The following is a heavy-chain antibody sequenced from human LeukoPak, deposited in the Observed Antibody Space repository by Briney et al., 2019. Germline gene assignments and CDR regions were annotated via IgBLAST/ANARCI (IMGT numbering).Heavy chain of an antibody. Sequence: GGSLRLSCAASGFTFSAYWLNWVRQAPGKGLEWVADIKPDGTEQYYVDSVKGRFTISRDNSKNTLYLQMNSLSAEDTAVYYCAGYYGGKFDYWGQGTLVTVSS. V-gene: IGHV3-7*01. CDR1: GFTFSAYW. D-gene: IGHD2-21*01. CDR2: IKPDGTEQ. CDR3: AGYYGGKFDY. J-gene: IGHJ4*02.